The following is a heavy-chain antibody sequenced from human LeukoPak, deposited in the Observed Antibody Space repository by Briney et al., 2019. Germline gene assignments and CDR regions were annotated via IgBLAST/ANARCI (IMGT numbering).Heavy chain of an antibody. CDR2: ISYDGTNK. D-gene: IGHD3-3*01. Sequence: GGSLSLSCAASGFTFSTFALHWARQAPGRGLEWVAVISYDGTNKYFADSVKGRFTISRDNSENTLYLQMNSLRTEDTALYYCARDDYFGVLAYWGQGTLVTVSS. V-gene: IGHV3-30*04. CDR3: ARDDYFGVLAY. J-gene: IGHJ4*02. CDR1: GFTFSTFA.